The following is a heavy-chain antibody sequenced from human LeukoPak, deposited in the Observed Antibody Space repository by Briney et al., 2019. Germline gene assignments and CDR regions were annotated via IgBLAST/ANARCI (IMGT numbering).Heavy chain of an antibody. V-gene: IGHV1-69*04. J-gene: IGHJ4*02. CDR1: GGTFSSYA. Sequence: SVKVSCKASGGTFSSYAISWVRQAPGQGLEWMGRIIPILGIANYAQKFQGRVTITADKSTSTAYMELSSLRSEDTAVYYCATGGEYCSGGSCYNNPDYWGQGTLVTVSS. D-gene: IGHD2-15*01. CDR2: IIPILGIA. CDR3: ATGGEYCSGGSCYNNPDY.